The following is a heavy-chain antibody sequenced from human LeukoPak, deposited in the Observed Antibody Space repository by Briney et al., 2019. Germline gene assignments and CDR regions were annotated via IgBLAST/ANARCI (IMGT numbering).Heavy chain of an antibody. D-gene: IGHD3-22*01. Sequence: GGSLRLSCAASGFTFSSYEMNWVRQAPGKGLEWVSYISSSGSTIYYADSVEGRFTISRDNAKNSLYLQMNSLRAEDTAVYYCARFANYYDSSGYWYFDYWGQGTLVTVSS. CDR2: ISSSGSTI. V-gene: IGHV3-48*03. J-gene: IGHJ4*02. CDR1: GFTFSSYE. CDR3: ARFANYYDSSGYWYFDY.